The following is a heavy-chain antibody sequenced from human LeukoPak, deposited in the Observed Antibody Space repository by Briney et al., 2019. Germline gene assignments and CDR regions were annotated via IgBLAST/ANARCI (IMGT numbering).Heavy chain of an antibody. Sequence: ASVKVSCKVSGYTLTELSMHWVRQAPGKGLEWMGGFDPEDGETIYAQKFQGRVTMTKDTSTDTAYMELSSLRSEDTAVYYCATRLLGGNDFDYWGQGTLVTVSS. V-gene: IGHV1-24*01. CDR1: GYTLTELS. D-gene: IGHD4-23*01. J-gene: IGHJ4*02. CDR3: ATRLLGGNDFDY. CDR2: FDPEDGET.